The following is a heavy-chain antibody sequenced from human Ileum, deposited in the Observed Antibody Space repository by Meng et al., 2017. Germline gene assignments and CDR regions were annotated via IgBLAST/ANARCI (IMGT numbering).Heavy chain of an antibody. V-gene: IGHV3-74*01. J-gene: IGHJ4*02. Sequence: EVLRVEPGGGLVQPGGSMILSCAASGFTFSSYWIHWVRQAPGQGLVWVSRINADGSTIDYADSVKGRFTISRDNAKNTLYLQMNSLRAEDTAVYYCATAGAYRFDYWGQGTLVTVSS. CDR3: ATAGAYRFDY. CDR1: GFTFSSYW. CDR2: INADGSTI. D-gene: IGHD3-16*02.